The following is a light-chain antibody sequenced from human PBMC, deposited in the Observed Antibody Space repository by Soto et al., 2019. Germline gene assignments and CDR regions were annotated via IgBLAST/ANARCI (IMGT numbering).Light chain of an antibody. V-gene: IGKV1-5*01. CDR1: QSISTW. CDR3: QQYETFSGT. Sequence: DIQMTQSPSTLSASVKSRVAITCRASQSISTWLAWYQQKPGKAPKLLIYAASALPRGVPSRFSGSGSGTKFTLTIASLQPDDFASYSCQQYETFSGTFGRGTKVDIK. CDR2: AAS. J-gene: IGKJ1*01.